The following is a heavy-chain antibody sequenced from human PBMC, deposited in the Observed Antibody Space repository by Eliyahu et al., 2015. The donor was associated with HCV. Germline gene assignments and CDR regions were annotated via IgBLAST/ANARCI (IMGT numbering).Heavy chain of an antibody. Sequence: EVQLVESGGGLVQPGGSLRLSCVASGFXFSDYSMNWXRQAPGKGLEWVSYISSTXRTIYYADSVKGRFTISRDNAKKSLYLQMNSLRAEDTAVYYCARDPAMGTFDYWGQGTLVTVSS. D-gene: IGHD5-18*01. V-gene: IGHV3-48*04. CDR2: ISSTXRTI. J-gene: IGHJ4*02. CDR3: ARDPAMGTFDY. CDR1: GFXFSDYS.